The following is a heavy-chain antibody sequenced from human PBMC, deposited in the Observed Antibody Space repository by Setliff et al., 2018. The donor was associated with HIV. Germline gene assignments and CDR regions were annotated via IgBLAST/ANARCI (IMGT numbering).Heavy chain of an antibody. CDR3: ARHSIAVVIGVPERDDAFDI. J-gene: IGHJ3*02. V-gene: IGHV4-39*01. CDR1: GGSISRRDYC. CDR2: VYYTWNT. Sequence: SETLSLTCTVSGGSISRRDYCWGWIRQPPGKGLEWIGSVYYTWNTYYNPSLKSRVTVSVDPSKNQFSLKLSSVTAADTAVYYCARHSIAVVIGVPERDDAFDIWGHGTMVTVSS. D-gene: IGHD2-21*01.